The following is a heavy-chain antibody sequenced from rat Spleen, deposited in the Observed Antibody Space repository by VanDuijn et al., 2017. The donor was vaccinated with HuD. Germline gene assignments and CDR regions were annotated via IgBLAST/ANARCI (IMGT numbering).Heavy chain of an antibody. D-gene: IGHD1-1*01. CDR2: ISPSGGST. Sequence: EVQLVESGGGLVQPGRSLKLSCAASGFTFSDYNMAWVRQAPTKGLEWVASISPSGGSTYYRDSVKGRFTVSRDNAESTLYLQMDSLRSEDTATYYCATDKTVAYYWYFDFWGPGTMVTVSS. CDR3: ATDKTVAYYWYFDF. J-gene: IGHJ1*01. V-gene: IGHV5-27*01. CDR1: GFTFSDYN.